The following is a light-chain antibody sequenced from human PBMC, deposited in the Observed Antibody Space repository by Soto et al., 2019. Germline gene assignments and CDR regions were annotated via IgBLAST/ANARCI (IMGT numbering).Light chain of an antibody. Sequence: IQLTQSPSSLSASVGDRVTITCRTSQGISSYLAWYQQKPGKAPKLLIYAASTLQSGVPSRFSGSGSGTDFTLTISSLQPEDSATYYCQQSYSTPWTFGQGTKVE. CDR3: QQSYSTPWT. CDR1: QGISSY. V-gene: IGKV1-39*01. CDR2: AAS. J-gene: IGKJ1*01.